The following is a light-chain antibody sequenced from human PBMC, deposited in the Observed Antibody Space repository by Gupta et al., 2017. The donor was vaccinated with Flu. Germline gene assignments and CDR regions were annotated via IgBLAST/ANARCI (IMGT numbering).Light chain of an antibody. J-gene: IGKJ1*01. CDR3: MQGTQYPWT. Sequence: ISCRSSQSLVHSDGNTYLSWLHQRPGQPPRLLIYKISNRISGVPDRFSGSGATTDFTLKITKVEAEDVGVYYCMQGTQYPWTFGQGTKVEIK. CDR2: KIS. CDR1: QSLVHSDGNTY. V-gene: IGKV2-24*01.